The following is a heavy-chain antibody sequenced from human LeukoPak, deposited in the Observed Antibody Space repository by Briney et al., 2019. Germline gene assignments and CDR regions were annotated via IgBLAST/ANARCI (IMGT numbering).Heavy chain of an antibody. V-gene: IGHV3-30-3*01. CDR3: ARAGYYLSPYFFDY. CDR1: GFTFSTYT. J-gene: IGHJ4*02. Sequence: GRSLRLSCAASGFTFSTYTMHWVRQAPGKGLEWVAFISFDGSNTYYADSVKGRFTISRDNSKNTLYLQMNSLRAEDTAVYYCARAGYYLSPYFFDYWGREPWSPSPQ. D-gene: IGHD3-3*01. CDR2: ISFDGSNT.